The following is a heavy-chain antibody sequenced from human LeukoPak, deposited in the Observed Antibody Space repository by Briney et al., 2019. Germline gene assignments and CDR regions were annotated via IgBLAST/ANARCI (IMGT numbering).Heavy chain of an antibody. CDR2: MNPNSGNT. CDR3: ARVRGPGSGSYPRAFDI. Sequence: GASVKVSCKASGYTFTSYDINWVRQATGQGLEWMGWMNPNSGNTGYAQKFQGRVAMTRNTSISTAYMELSSLRSEDTAVYYCARVRGPGSGSYPRAFDIWGQGTMVTVSS. V-gene: IGHV1-8*01. J-gene: IGHJ3*02. CDR1: GYTFTSYD. D-gene: IGHD3-10*01.